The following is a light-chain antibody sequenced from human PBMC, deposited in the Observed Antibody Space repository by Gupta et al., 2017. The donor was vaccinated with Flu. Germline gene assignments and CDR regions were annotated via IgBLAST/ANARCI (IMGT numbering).Light chain of an antibody. CDR3: RQDYSFPRT. CDR2: AAS. CDR1: QGISSY. V-gene: IGKV1D-8*01. J-gene: IGKJ1*01. Sequence: PSLLSASTGDRVTISCRMSQGISSYLARYHQKPGRGPELLIYAASTVQSGIPSRFSGSGSGTDFTLTIRCRQSEDFATYYCRQDYSFPRTFGQGTKVEIK.